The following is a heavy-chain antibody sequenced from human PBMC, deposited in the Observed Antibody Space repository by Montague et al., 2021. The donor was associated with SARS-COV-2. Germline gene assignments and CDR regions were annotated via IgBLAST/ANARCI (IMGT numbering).Heavy chain of an antibody. J-gene: IGHJ4*02. CDR3: ARAQNICFIANCVNYFDL. V-gene: IGHV4-59*01. CDR2: IFYTGST. Sequence: SETLSLTCSVSGGSTSNYYWTWIRRSPGKGLQWIGYIFYTGSTKFNPSLKSRVSMSLDTSKNHFSLRLSAVTAADTALYYCARAQNICFIANCVNYFDLWGLGALVTVSS. D-gene: IGHD2-15*01. CDR1: GGSTSNYY.